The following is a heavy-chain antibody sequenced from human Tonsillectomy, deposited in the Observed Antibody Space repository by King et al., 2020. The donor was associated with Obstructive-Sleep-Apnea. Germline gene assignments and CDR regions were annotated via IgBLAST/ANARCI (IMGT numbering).Heavy chain of an antibody. Sequence: VQLVQSGAEVKKPGASVKVSCEASGYTFTNYAIHWVRQAPGQRLEWMGWINAGNGNTKFSQKFQGRVTITRDTSASTTYMELSSLRAEDTAVFYCAKSRAAIIAVARPNYYFDMDVWGQGTTVTVSS. CDR3: AKSRAAIIAVARPNYYFDMDV. CDR2: INAGNGNT. CDR1: GYTFTNYA. V-gene: IGHV1-3*01. D-gene: IGHD2-21*01. J-gene: IGHJ6*02.